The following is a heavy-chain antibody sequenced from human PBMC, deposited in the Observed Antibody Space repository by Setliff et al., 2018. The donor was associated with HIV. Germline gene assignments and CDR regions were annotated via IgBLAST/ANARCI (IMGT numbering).Heavy chain of an antibody. CDR1: GGSISSSSYY. V-gene: IGHV4-39*07. J-gene: IGHJ4*02. CDR3: ARVIYSYYDSAGYSCYFDY. Sequence: SETLSLTCTVSGGSISSSSYYRGWIRQPPGKGLEWIGTIYYSGSTYYNPSLKSRVTMSVDTSKNQFSLKLRSVTAADTAVYYCARVIYSYYDSAGYSCYFDYWGPGTLVTVSS. D-gene: IGHD3-22*01. CDR2: IYYSGST.